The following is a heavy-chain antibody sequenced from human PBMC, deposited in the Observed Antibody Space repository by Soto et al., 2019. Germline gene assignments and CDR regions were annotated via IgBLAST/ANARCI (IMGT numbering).Heavy chain of an antibody. D-gene: IGHD2-2*01. Sequence: GGSLRLSCAASGFTFRSHSMNWVRQAPGKGLEWVSSISRSNSYIYYADSVKGRFTISRDNAKNSLYLQMNSLSAEDTAVYYCARASSTHDYYYYFMDGWAKGTTVTVSS. V-gene: IGHV3-21*01. CDR2: ISRSNSYI. CDR3: ARASSTHDYYYYFMDG. CDR1: GFTFRSHS. J-gene: IGHJ6*03.